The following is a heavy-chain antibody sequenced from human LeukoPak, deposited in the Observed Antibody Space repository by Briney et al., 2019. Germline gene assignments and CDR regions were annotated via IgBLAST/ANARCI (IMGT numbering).Heavy chain of an antibody. CDR1: GLTFRSYE. CDR3: ARVRYVDWLVPDY. D-gene: IGHD3-9*01. CDR2: ISSSASTI. Sequence: QPGGSLRLSCAASGLTFRSYEMNWVRQAPGKGLEWVSYISSSASTIYYADSVKGRFTISRDNAENSLFLHMNSLRVEDTAVYYCARVRYVDWLVPDYWGQGTLVTVSP. J-gene: IGHJ4*02. V-gene: IGHV3-48*03.